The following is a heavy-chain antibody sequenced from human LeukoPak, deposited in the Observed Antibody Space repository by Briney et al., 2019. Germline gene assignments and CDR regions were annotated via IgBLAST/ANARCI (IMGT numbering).Heavy chain of an antibody. CDR2: IYYSGST. V-gene: IGHV4-39*07. D-gene: IGHD3-3*01. CDR3: ARELENTIFGVVSRWFDP. Sequence: SETLSLTCSASGGSVSSSTYYWAWIRQPPGKGLRWIGTIYYSGSTYYNPSLKSRVTISIDTSKNQFSLKLTSVTAADTAVYYCARELENTIFGVVSRWFDPWGQGALVTVSS. CDR1: GGSVSSSTYY. J-gene: IGHJ5*02.